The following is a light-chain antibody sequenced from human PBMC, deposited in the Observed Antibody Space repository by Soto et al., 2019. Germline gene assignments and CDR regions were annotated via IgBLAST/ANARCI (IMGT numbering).Light chain of an antibody. Sequence: IQLTQSPSSLSASVGDRITITCRASQGINNHLAWYQQKPGKAPKLLIYAASTLQSGVPSRFSGSGSGTDFTLTISSLQPEDFATYYCQQLNSYRTFGGGTKVDIK. CDR1: QGINNH. CDR3: QQLNSYRT. J-gene: IGKJ4*01. CDR2: AAS. V-gene: IGKV1-9*01.